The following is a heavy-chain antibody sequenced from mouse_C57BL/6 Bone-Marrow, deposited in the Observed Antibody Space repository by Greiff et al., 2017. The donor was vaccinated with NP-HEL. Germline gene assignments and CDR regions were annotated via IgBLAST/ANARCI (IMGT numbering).Heavy chain of an antibody. CDR3: AGGDYCGSGSQGFDY. V-gene: IGHV6-3*01. Sequence: EVKLMESGGGLVQPGGSMKLSCVASGFTFSNYWMNWVRQSPEKGLEWVAQIRLKSDNYATDYAESVKGRFTISRDYSKSSVYLQMNNLRAEVTGVYYCAGGDYCGSGSQGFDYWGQGTTLTVSS. CDR1: GFTFSNYW. CDR2: IRLKSDNYAT. J-gene: IGHJ2*01. D-gene: IGHD1-1*01.